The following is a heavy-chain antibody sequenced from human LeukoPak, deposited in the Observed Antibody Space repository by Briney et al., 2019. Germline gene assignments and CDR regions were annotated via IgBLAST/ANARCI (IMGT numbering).Heavy chain of an antibody. J-gene: IGHJ4*02. D-gene: IGHD2-2*01. Sequence: PGGSLRLSCAASGFTFSSYWMSWVRQAPGKGLEWVANIKQDGSEKYYVDSVKGRFTISRDNAKNSLYLQMNSLRAEDTAVYYCARTIVVVPAAIPGPFDYWGQGTLVTVSS. CDR2: IKQDGSEK. V-gene: IGHV3-7*01. CDR1: GFTFSSYW. CDR3: ARTIVVVPAAIPGPFDY.